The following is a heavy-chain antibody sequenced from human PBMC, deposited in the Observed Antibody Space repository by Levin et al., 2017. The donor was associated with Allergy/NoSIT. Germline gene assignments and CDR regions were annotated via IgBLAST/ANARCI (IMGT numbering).Heavy chain of an antibody. D-gene: IGHD1-26*01. J-gene: IGHJ6*02. Sequence: PGGSLRLSCAASGFTFSDNYMSWVRQAPGKGLEWIAYISRDSSNIHYAGSLKGRFTISRDNAKQSLYLQMNSLRAEDTAVYYCARQSVLGGVMDVWGQGTTVIVSS. V-gene: IGHV3-11*01. CDR1: GFTFSDNY. CDR2: ISRDSSNI. CDR3: ARQSVLGGVMDV.